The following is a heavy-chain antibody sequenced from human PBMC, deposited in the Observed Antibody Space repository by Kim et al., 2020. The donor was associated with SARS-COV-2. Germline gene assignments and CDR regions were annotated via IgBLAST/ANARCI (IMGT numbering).Heavy chain of an antibody. Sequence: SETLSLTCTVSGGSISSGGYYWSWIRQHPGKGLEWIGYIYYSGSTYYNPSLKSRVTISVDTSKNQFSLKLSSVTAADTAVYYCARRTVVTYYYGSGSYYIFDYWGQGTLVTVSS. V-gene: IGHV4-31*03. D-gene: IGHD3-10*01. CDR2: IYYSGST. CDR1: GGSISSGGYY. J-gene: IGHJ4*02. CDR3: ARRTVVTYYYGSGSYYIFDY.